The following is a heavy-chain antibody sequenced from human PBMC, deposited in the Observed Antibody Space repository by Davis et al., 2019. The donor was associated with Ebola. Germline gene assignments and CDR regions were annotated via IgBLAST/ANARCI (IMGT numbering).Heavy chain of an antibody. Sequence: ASVKVSCKASGYTFTNYDINWVRQAPGQGPEWMGWMNPRSGNRGYAQKFQGRVTFIRNTSISTAYMELSSLRSEDTAVYHCARGTWRGFGQMGFWGQGTLVTVSS. CDR2: MNPRSGNR. J-gene: IGHJ4*02. V-gene: IGHV1-8*03. D-gene: IGHD3/OR15-3a*01. CDR3: ARGTWRGFGQMGF. CDR1: GYTFTNYD.